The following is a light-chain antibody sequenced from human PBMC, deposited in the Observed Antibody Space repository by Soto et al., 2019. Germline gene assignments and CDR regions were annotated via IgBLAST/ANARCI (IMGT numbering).Light chain of an antibody. CDR3: QQYYGIPLT. V-gene: IGKV4-1*01. J-gene: IGKJ3*01. CDR1: QSVLYSSNNKNY. CDR2: WAS. Sequence: DIVMTQSPDSLAVSLGERATINCKSSQSVLYSSNNKNYLAWYQQKPGQPPKLLIYWASTRESGVPDRFSGSGSGTDFTLTISSLQAEDVAVYYCQQYYGIPLTFGPGTKVDIK.